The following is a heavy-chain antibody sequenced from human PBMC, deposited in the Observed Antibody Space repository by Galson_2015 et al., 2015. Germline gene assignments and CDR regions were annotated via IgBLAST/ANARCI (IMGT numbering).Heavy chain of an antibody. CDR1: GFTFSSYE. CDR2: ISSSGSTI. D-gene: IGHD2/OR15-2a*01. V-gene: IGHV3-48*03. J-gene: IGHJ5*02. Sequence: SLRLSCAASGFTFSSYEMNWVRQAPGKGLEWVSYISSSGSTIYYADSVKGRFTISRDNAKNSLYLQMNSLRAEDTAVYYCARAPIFGQVLFDPWGQGTLVTVSS. CDR3: ARAPIFGQVLFDP.